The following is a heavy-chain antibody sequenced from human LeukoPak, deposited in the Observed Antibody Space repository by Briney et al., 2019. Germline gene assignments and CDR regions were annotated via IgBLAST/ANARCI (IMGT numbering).Heavy chain of an antibody. CDR1: GFTYNSYA. J-gene: IGHJ5*02. CDR3: AKEGRGRVLPYMYNCFDP. CDR2: IRGSGGST. D-gene: IGHD2/OR15-2a*01. V-gene: IGHV3-23*01. Sequence: GGSLRLSCAASGFTYNSYAMCWVRQAPGKGLEWVSAIRGSGGSTYYADSVKGRFTISRENSKNTLYLQTNSLRAEDTAVYYCAKEGRGRVLPYMYNCFDPWGQRTLVSVST.